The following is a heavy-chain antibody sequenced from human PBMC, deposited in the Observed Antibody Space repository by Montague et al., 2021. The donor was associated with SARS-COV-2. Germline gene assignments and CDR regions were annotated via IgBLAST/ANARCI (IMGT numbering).Heavy chain of an antibody. CDR2: SNHRGST. J-gene: IGHJ4*02. CDR3: ARGILSMNMGVVVLLGGISYFDS. D-gene: IGHD3-22*01. CDR1: GGSFSNYY. V-gene: IGHV4-34*01. Sequence: SETLSLTYAVYGGSFSNYYWSWIRQPAGKGLEWIGDSNHRGSTNYNPPFKSRVTISVDTSKNQFSLKLSSGTAADPAVCYCARGILSMNMGVVVLLGGISYFDSWGRGALVAVSS.